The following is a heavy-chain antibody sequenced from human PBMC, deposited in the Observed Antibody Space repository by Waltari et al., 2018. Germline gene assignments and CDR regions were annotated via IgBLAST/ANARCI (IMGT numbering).Heavy chain of an antibody. CDR1: GDSVTSSYL. Sequence: QLQLQESSPGLVKPSGTLSLTCAVSGDSVTSSYLWNWVRQPPGKGLEWIGQVHGSGRTNYNPSFASRVTVSLDTSNNQVSLKVTSATAADTAVYYCARDRGRGLYLDSWGPGTLVTVST. V-gene: IGHV4-4*02. CDR3: ARDRGRGLYLDS. J-gene: IGHJ4*02. CDR2: VHGSGRT. D-gene: IGHD2-15*01.